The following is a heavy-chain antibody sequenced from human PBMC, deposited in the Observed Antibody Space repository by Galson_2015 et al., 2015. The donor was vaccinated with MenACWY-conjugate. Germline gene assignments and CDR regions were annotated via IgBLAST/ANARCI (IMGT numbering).Heavy chain of an antibody. CDR3: ARIWFGEVLEVDG. Sequence: SMILSCAASGVTFGSYWMHWVRQRAGTGLGWVSRIIGAGSSEEYPASVQGRFTISRADAQNTLFLQMNSLRVEDTGVYYCARIWFGEVLEVDGWGQGTLVTVSS. J-gene: IGHJ4*02. CDR1: GVTFGSYW. D-gene: IGHD3-10*01. CDR2: IIGAGSSE. V-gene: IGHV3-74*03.